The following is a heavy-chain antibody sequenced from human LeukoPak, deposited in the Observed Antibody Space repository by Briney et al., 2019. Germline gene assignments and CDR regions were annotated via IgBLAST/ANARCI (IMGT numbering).Heavy chain of an antibody. D-gene: IGHD6-19*01. J-gene: IGHJ5*02. V-gene: IGHV3-23*01. CDR1: GFTFSSYA. CDR2: ISGSGGST. Sequence: GGSLRLSCAASGFTFSSYAMSWVRQAPGKGLEWVSAISGSGGSTYYADSVKGRFTISRDNSKNTLYLQMNSLRAEDTAVYYCAKGPLDHSSGWYPPGWLDPWGQGTLVTVSS. CDR3: AKGPLDHSSGWYPPGWLDP.